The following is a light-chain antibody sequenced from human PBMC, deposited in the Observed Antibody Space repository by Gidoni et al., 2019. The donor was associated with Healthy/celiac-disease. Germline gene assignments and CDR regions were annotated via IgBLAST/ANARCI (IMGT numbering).Light chain of an antibody. Sequence: IQITQSPSSLSASVGDRVTITCRASQSISSYLNWYQQKPGKAPKLLIYAASSLQSGVPSRFSGSGSGTDFTITISSLQPEDFATYYCQQSYSTPPTFXQXTKLEIK. CDR2: AAS. J-gene: IGKJ2*01. CDR1: QSISSY. V-gene: IGKV1-39*01. CDR3: QQSYSTPPT.